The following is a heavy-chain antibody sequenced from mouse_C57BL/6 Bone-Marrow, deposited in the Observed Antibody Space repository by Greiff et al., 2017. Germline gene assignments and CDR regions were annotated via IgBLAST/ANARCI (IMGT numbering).Heavy chain of an antibody. J-gene: IGHJ1*03. Sequence: VQLQQSGAELVRPGASVKLSCTASGFNIKDDYMHWVKQRPEQGLEWIGWIDPENGDTEYASKFQGKATITADTSSNTAYLQLSSLTSEDTAVYYCTTYGSSLWYFDVWGTGTTGTGSS. CDR2: IDPENGDT. V-gene: IGHV14-4*01. CDR1: GFNIKDDY. CDR3: TTYGSSLWYFDV. D-gene: IGHD1-1*01.